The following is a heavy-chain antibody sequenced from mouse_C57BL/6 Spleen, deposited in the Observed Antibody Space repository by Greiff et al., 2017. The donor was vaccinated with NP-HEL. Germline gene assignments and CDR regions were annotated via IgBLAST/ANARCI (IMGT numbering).Heavy chain of an antibody. CDR1: GYSFTSYY. D-gene: IGHD3-3*01. CDR2: IYPGSGNT. J-gene: IGHJ3*01. CDR3: ARGDVAWFAY. V-gene: IGHV1-66*01. Sequence: QVQLQQSGPELVKPGASVKISCKASGYSFTSYYIHWVKQRPGQGLEWIGWIYPGSGNTKYNEKFKGKATLTADTSSSTAYMQLSSLTSEDSAVYYCARGDVAWFAYWGQGTLVTVSA.